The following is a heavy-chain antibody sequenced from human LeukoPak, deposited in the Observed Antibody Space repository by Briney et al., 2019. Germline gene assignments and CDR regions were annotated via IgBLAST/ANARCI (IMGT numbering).Heavy chain of an antibody. D-gene: IGHD2-2*01. CDR2: IYYSGST. CDR3: ARDLSCSSTRCYPPWDYGMDV. J-gene: IGHJ6*02. V-gene: IGHV4-59*01. Sequence: PSETLSLTCTVSGGSISSYYWSWIRQPPGKGLEWIGDIYYSGSTNYNPSPKRRVTISVATSKNPFSLKLSSVTAADTAVYYCARDLSCSSTRCYPPWDYGMDVWGQGTTVTVSS. CDR1: GGSISSYY.